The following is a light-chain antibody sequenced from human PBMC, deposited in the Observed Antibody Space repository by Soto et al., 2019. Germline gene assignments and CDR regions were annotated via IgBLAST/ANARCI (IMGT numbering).Light chain of an antibody. CDR2: GTS. Sequence: QSVLTQPPSVSGAPGQRVTISCTGSSSNIGAGYDVHWYQQLPGTAPKLPFHGTSNRPSGVPDRFSGSKSGTSASLAITGLQAEDEADYYCQSYDSSLSGSVFGGGTKVTVL. CDR3: QSYDSSLSGSV. J-gene: IGLJ2*01. CDR1: SSNIGAGYD. V-gene: IGLV1-40*01.